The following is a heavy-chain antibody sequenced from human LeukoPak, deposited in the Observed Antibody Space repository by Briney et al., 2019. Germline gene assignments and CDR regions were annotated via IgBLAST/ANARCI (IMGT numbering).Heavy chain of an antibody. CDR1: GFTFGDYA. CDR2: IRSKAYGGTT. V-gene: IGHV3-49*04. Sequence: GGSLRLSCTASGFTFGDYAMSWVRQAPGKGLEWVGFIRSKAYGGTTEYAASVKGRFTISRDDSKSIAYLQMNSLKTEDTAVYYCTRHVVGANSDLDYWGQGTLVTVSS. J-gene: IGHJ4*02. CDR3: TRHVVGANSDLDY. D-gene: IGHD1-26*01.